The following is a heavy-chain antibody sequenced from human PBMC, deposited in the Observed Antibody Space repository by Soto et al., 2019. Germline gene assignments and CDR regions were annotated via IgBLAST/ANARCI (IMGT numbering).Heavy chain of an antibody. Sequence: GASVKVSCKASGYTFTSYDINWVRQATGQGLEWMGWMNPNSGNTGYAQKFQGRVTMTRNTSISTAYMELSSLRSEDTAVYYCARGLRQQLVRRNYYYYMDVWGKGTTVTVSS. CDR1: GYTFTSYD. CDR2: MNPNSGNT. V-gene: IGHV1-8*01. CDR3: ARGLRQQLVRRNYYYYMDV. D-gene: IGHD6-13*01. J-gene: IGHJ6*03.